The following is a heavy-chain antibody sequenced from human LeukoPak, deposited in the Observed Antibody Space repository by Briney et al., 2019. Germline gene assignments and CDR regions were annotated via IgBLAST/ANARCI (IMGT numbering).Heavy chain of an antibody. Sequence: GESLRVSCAASGFTFNTYTLHWVRQAPGKGLEWVALVSSDGNQYSADSVKGRFTISRDNSKNTLYLQMNSLRAEDTAVYYCARDGRQHLVLYYFDSWGPGTLVTVSS. CDR3: ARDGRQHLVLYYFDS. J-gene: IGHJ4*02. V-gene: IGHV3-30-3*01. CDR2: VSSDGNQ. CDR1: GFTFNTYT. D-gene: IGHD3-10*01.